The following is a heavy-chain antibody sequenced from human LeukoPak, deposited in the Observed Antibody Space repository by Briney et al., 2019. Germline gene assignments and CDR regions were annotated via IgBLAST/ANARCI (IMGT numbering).Heavy chain of an antibody. V-gene: IGHV4-34*01. Sequence: SETLSLTCAVYGESFSGYYWSWIRQPPGKGLEWIGEINHSGSTNYNPSLKSRVTISVDTSKNQFSLKLSSVTAADTAVYYCARDPGSYYVGALDYWGQGTLVTVSS. CDR2: INHSGST. CDR1: GESFSGYY. J-gene: IGHJ4*02. D-gene: IGHD1-26*01. CDR3: ARDPGSYYVGALDY.